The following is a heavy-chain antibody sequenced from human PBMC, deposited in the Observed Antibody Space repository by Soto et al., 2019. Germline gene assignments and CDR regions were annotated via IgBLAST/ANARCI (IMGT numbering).Heavy chain of an antibody. D-gene: IGHD3-10*01. CDR3: ARGFTRGSGSTFYYYYGMDV. Sequence: QVQLVQSGAEVKKPGSSVKVSCKASGGTFSSYAISWVRQAPGQGLEWMGGIIPIFGTANYAQKFQGRVTITADESTSTADMELSSLRSEDTAVYYCARGFTRGSGSTFYYYYGMDVWGQGTTVTVSS. CDR1: GGTFSSYA. J-gene: IGHJ6*02. V-gene: IGHV1-69*01. CDR2: IIPIFGTA.